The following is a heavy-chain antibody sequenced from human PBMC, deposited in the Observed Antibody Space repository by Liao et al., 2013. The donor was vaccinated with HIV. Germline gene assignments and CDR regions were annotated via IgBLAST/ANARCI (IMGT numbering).Heavy chain of an antibody. Sequence: VQLQQWGTGLLKPSETLSLTCGLSGGSFSYYYWNWIRQSPGKGLEWIAEINFRGTANYNPSLKSRVTISIDTSKNQFSLKMTSLTFADAAVYYCGRSEQRVTRDWGQGIVVTVSS. CDR2: INFRGTA. J-gene: IGHJ4*02. D-gene: IGHD4-17*01. V-gene: IGHV4-34*01. CDR1: GGSFSYYY. CDR3: GRSEQRVTRD.